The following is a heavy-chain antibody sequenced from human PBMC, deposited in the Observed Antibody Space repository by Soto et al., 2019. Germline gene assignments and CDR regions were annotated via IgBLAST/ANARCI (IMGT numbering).Heavy chain of an antibody. D-gene: IGHD2-15*01. CDR2: IYYSGST. CDR3: ARQVVAYCNGCSCYSPNRHWFDP. Sequence: SETLSLTYTVSGCSISNSSYYRCWIHQPPGKGLEWIGSIYYSGSTYYNTSLKSRVTISVDTSKNQYSLQLSYMTAADTAVYYCARQVVAYCNGCSCYSPNRHWFDPWGQGTLVTVSS. V-gene: IGHV4-39*01. J-gene: IGHJ5*02. CDR1: GCSISNSSYY.